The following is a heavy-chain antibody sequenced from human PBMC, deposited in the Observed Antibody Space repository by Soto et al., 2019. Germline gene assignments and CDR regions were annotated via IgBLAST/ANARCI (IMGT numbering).Heavy chain of an antibody. J-gene: IGHJ4*02. CDR2: ISSGSSTI. Sequence: GGSLRLSCVASGFTFSSYSMNWVRQAPGKGLQWVSYISSGSSTIYHADSVKGRFTISRDNAKNSLFLQMNSLRDEDTAVYYCARDHCSGSYSYYFDYWGQGTMVTVYS. D-gene: IGHD1-26*01. V-gene: IGHV3-48*02. CDR3: ARDHCSGSYSYYFDY. CDR1: GFTFSSYS.